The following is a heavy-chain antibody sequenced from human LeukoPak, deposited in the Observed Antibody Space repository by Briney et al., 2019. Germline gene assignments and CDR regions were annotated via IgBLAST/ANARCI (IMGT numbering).Heavy chain of an antibody. CDR2: IYHSGST. V-gene: IGHV4-38-2*02. J-gene: IGHJ3*02. Sequence: PSETLSLTCTVSGYSISSGYYWGWIRQPPGKGLEWIGSIYHSGSTYYNPSLKIRVTISVDTSKNQFSLKLSSVTAADTAVYYCARHPLVGRAFDIWGQGTMVTVSS. D-gene: IGHD2-21*01. CDR3: ARHPLVGRAFDI. CDR1: GYSISSGYY.